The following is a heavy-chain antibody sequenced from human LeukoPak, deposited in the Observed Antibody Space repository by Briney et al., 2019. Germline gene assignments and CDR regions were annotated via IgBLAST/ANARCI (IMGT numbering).Heavy chain of an antibody. V-gene: IGHV3-7*01. CDR2: IKQDGSEK. CDR1: GFTFSSYA. CDR3: ARENPYVS. Sequence: HPGGSLRLSCAASGFTFSSYAMSWVRQAPGKGLEWVANIKQDGSEKYYVDSVKGRFTISRDNAKNSLYLEMNSLRAEDTGVYYCARENPYVSWGQGTLVTVSS. J-gene: IGHJ5*02. D-gene: IGHD1-14*01.